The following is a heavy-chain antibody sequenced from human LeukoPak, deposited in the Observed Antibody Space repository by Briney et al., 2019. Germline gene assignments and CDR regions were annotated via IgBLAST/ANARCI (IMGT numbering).Heavy chain of an antibody. Sequence: KPGGSLRLSCAASGFTFSSYSMNWVRQAPGKGLEWVSSISSSSSYIYYADSVKGRFTISRDNAKNSLYLQMNSLRAEDTAVYYCARHGYPFGDYYYMDVWGKGTTVTVSS. CDR2: ISSSSSYI. CDR1: GFTFSSYS. J-gene: IGHJ6*03. D-gene: IGHD3-16*01. CDR3: ARHGYPFGDYYYMDV. V-gene: IGHV3-21*01.